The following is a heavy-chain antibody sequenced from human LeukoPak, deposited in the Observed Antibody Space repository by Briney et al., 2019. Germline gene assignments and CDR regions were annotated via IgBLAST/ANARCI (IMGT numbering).Heavy chain of an antibody. CDR2: INHSGST. V-gene: IGHV4-34*01. J-gene: IGHJ3*02. Sequence: SETLSLTCAVYGGSFSGYYWSWIRQPPGKGLEWIGEINHSGSTNYNPSLKSRVTISVDTSKNQFSLKLSSVTAADTAVYCCARALSDAFDIWGQGTMVTVSS. CDR1: GGSFSGYY. CDR3: ARALSDAFDI.